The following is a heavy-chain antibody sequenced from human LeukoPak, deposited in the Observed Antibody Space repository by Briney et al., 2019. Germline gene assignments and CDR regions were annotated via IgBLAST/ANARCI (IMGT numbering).Heavy chain of an antibody. CDR1: GDSITRNTYH. V-gene: IGHV4-39*01. D-gene: IGHD2-21*01. J-gene: IGHJ3*02. Sequence: SETLSLTCIGSGDSITRNTYHWGWVRQPPGKGLEWIGTIYYSGSIYYNQSLRGRVALSVDTSKNQFSLKLTSVTAADTAVYYCARDCALDIWDQGTMVTVSS. CDR2: IYYSGSI. CDR3: ARDCALDI.